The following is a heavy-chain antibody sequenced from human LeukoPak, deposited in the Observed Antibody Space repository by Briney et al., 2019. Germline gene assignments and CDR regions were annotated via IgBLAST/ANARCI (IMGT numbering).Heavy chain of an antibody. D-gene: IGHD3-22*01. J-gene: IGHJ4*02. V-gene: IGHV1-2*02. CDR2: ISPNSGGT. CDR3: AREYYDSSGYYSYYFDY. Sequence: GASVKVSCKASGYTFTGYYMHWGRQAPGQGLEWMGWISPNSGGTNYAQNFQGRVTMTRDTSISTAYMELSRLRSDDTAVYYCAREYYDSSGYYSYYFDYWGQGTLVTVSS. CDR1: GYTFTGYY.